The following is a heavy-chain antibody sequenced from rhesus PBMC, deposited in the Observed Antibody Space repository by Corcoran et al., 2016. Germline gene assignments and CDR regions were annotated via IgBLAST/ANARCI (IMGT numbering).Heavy chain of an antibody. V-gene: IGHV4-76*01. D-gene: IGHD2-27*01. CDR2: IYGSSGST. Sequence: QVQLQESGPGLVKPSETLSLTCAVSGGSISGGYDWSRIRQPPGKGREWIGYIYGSSGSTTSNPSLKNRVTISKDTSKNQFSLKLSSVTAADTAVYYCARRGCSGIYCYAAYYFDYWGQGVLVTVSS. CDR1: GGSISGGYD. J-gene: IGHJ4*01. CDR3: ARRGCSGIYCYAAYYFDY.